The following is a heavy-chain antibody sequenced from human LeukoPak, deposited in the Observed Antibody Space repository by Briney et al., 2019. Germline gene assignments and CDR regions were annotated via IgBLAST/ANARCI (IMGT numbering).Heavy chain of an antibody. CDR1: GFTVSSNY. CDR2: ISGSGGST. J-gene: IGHJ3*02. Sequence: TGGSLRLSCAASGFTVSSNYMSWVRQAPGKGLEWVSAISGSGGSTYYADSVKGRFTISRDNSKNTLYLQMNSLRAEDTAVYYCATRSGSLETDAFDIWGQGTMVTVSS. CDR3: ATRSGSLETDAFDI. V-gene: IGHV3-23*01. D-gene: IGHD3-3*01.